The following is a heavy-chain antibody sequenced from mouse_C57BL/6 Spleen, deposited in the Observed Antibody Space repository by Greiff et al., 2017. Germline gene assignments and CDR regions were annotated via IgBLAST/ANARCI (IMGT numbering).Heavy chain of an antibody. CDR2: INPNNGGT. CDR1: GYTFTDYY. D-gene: IGHD2-3*01. V-gene: IGHV1-26*01. CDR3: ARVGYSYAMDY. J-gene: IGHJ4*01. Sequence: EVQLQQSGPELVKPGASVKISCKASGYTFTDYYMNWVKQSHGKSLEWIGDINPNNGGTSYNQKFKGKATLTVDKSSSTAYMELRSLTSEDSAVYYCARVGYSYAMDYWGQGTSVTVSS.